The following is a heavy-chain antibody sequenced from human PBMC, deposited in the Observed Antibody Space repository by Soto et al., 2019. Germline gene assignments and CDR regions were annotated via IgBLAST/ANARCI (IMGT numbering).Heavy chain of an antibody. J-gene: IGHJ4*02. CDR3: ASQHYYDSSGYYVVY. CDR1: GGSISSGDYY. CDR2: TYYSGST. Sequence: SETLSLTCTVSGGSISSGDYYWSWIRQPPGKGLEWIGYTYYSGSTYYNPSLKSRVTISVDTSKNQFSLKLTSVTATDTAVYYCASQHYYDSSGYYVVYWGQGTLVTVSS. V-gene: IGHV4-30-4*01. D-gene: IGHD3-22*01.